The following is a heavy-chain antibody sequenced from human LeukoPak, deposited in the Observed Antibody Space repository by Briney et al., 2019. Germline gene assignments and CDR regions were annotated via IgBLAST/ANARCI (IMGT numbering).Heavy chain of an antibody. Sequence: SETLSLTCTVSGGSISSYYWSWIRQPPGKGLEWIGYIYYSGSTNYNPSRKSRVTISVDTSKNQFSLKLSSVTAADTAVYYCAGCYDFWSGYSNWFDPWGQGTLVTVSS. V-gene: IGHV4-59*01. CDR3: AGCYDFWSGYSNWFDP. CDR2: IYYSGST. D-gene: IGHD3-3*01. J-gene: IGHJ5*02. CDR1: GGSISSYY.